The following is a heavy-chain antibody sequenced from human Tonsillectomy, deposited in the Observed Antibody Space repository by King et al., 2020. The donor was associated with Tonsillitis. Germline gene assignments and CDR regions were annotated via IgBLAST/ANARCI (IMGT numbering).Heavy chain of an antibody. CDR3: AREGVLNFRWFDP. V-gene: IGHV4-59*01. CDR1: GGSISNYY. D-gene: IGHD3-3*01. Sequence: VQLQESGPGLVKPSETLSLTCYVAGGSISNYYWNWIRQPPGKGLEWVGYIPHSGSTNYNPSLKSRVTISLDTSKNHFSLKLNSVTAADTAVYYCAREGVLNFRWFDPWGQGALVTVSS. CDR2: IPHSGST. J-gene: IGHJ5*02.